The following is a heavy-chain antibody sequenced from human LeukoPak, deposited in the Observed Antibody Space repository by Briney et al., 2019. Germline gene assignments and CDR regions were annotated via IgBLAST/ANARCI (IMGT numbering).Heavy chain of an antibody. CDR3: ARRLVTRSLDS. CDR1: GFTFSDYY. J-gene: IGHJ4*02. V-gene: IGHV3-21*01. Sequence: GGSLRLSCAASGFTFSDYYMSWVRQAPGKGLEWVSSITGSSSYIYYADSLKGRFTISRDNAKNSVYLQMNSLGPEDTAVYYCARRLVTRSLDSWGQGTLVTVSS. CDR2: ITGSSSYI. D-gene: IGHD2-21*02.